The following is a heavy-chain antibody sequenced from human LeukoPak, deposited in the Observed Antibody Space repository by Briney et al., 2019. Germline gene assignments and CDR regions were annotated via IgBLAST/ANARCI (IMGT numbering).Heavy chain of an antibody. CDR1: GGSFSGYY. Sequence: SETLSLTCAVYGGSFSGYYWSWIRQPPGKGLEWIGEINHSGSTNYNPSLKSRVTISVDTSMNQFPLNLSFWTAAHTPVDFCARDTYYYDSSGYKYYFDYWGQGTLVTVSS. J-gene: IGHJ4*02. V-gene: IGHV4-34*01. D-gene: IGHD3-22*01. CDR3: ARDTYYYDSSGYKYYFDY. CDR2: INHSGST.